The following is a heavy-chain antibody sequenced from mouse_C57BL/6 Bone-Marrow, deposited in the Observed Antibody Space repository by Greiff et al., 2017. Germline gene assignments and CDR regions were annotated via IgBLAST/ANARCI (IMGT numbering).Heavy chain of an antibody. V-gene: IGHV1-66*01. D-gene: IGHD3-1*01. Sequence: QVQLQQSGPELVKPGASVKISCKASGYSFTSYYIHWVKQRPGQGLAWIGWIYPGSGNTKYNEKFKGKATLTADTSSSTAYMQLSSLTSEDSAVXYVASSGSDAMDDWGQGTAVTVSS. CDR2: IYPGSGNT. J-gene: IGHJ4*01. CDR3: ASSGSDAMDD. CDR1: GYSFTSYY.